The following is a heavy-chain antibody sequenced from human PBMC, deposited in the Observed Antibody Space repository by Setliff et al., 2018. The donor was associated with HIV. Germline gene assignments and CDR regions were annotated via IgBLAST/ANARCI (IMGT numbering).Heavy chain of an antibody. Sequence: ASVKVSCKASGYTFIGDYMHWVRQAPGQGLEWMGWINPNSGGTNFAQKFQGRVTMTRNTSISTAYMELSSLRSEDTAMYYCARVLRGSSGWYGYYYMDVWGKGTTVTVSS. CDR3: ARVLRGSSGWYGYYYMDV. D-gene: IGHD6-19*01. CDR2: INPNSGGT. V-gene: IGHV1-2*02. J-gene: IGHJ6*03. CDR1: GYTFIGDY.